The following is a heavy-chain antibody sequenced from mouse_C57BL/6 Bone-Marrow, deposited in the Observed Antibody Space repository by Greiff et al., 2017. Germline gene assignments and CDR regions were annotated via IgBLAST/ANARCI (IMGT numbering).Heavy chain of an antibody. J-gene: IGHJ4*01. V-gene: IGHV1-63*01. CDR2: IYPGGGYT. CDR3: ARDRGDAMDY. CDR1: GYTFTNYW. Sequence: QVQLQQSGAELVRPGTSVKMSCKASGYTFTNYWIGWAKQRPGHGLEWIGDIYPGGGYTNYNEKFKGQATLTADKSSSTAYMQFSSLTSADSAIYYCARDRGDAMDYWGQGTSVTVSS.